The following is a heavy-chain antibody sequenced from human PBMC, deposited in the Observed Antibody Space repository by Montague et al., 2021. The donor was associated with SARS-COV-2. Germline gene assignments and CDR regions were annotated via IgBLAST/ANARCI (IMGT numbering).Heavy chain of an antibody. J-gene: IGHJ4*02. CDR1: GGSFSGYN. D-gene: IGHD3-22*01. Sequence: SETLSLTCAVYGGSFSGYNWSWTRQPPGKGLELIGEINKSGSTNYNPSLKSRVTLSVDTSKKQFSLKLSSLTAADTAVYYCARVAGGYYHDSSAYFDYWGQGSLVTVSS. CDR3: ARVAGGYYHDSSAYFDY. V-gene: IGHV4-34*01. CDR2: INKSGST.